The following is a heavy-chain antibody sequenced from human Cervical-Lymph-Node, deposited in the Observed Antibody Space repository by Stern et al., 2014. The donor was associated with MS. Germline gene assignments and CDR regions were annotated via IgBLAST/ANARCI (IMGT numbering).Heavy chain of an antibody. J-gene: IGHJ4*02. CDR2: IYYSGST. V-gene: IGHV4-31*03. D-gene: IGHD4-11*01. CDR1: GGSISSGGYY. CDR3: ARSTWGVYSSDY. Sequence: VQLVESGPGLVKPSQTLSLTCTVSGGSISSGGYYWSWIRQHPGKGLEWIGYIYYSGSTYYNPSLKSRVTISVDTSKNQFSLKLSSVTAADTAVYYCARSTWGVYSSDYWGQGTLVTVSS.